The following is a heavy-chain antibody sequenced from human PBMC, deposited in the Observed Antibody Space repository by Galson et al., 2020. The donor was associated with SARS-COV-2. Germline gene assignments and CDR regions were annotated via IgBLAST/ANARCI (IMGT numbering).Heavy chain of an antibody. V-gene: IGHV3-53*01. J-gene: IGHJ4*02. D-gene: IGHD6-6*01. Sequence: GGSLRLSCAASGFTVSSNYMNWVRQAPGKGLEWVSVIYRGGSTNYGGSVKGRFTISSDNSKNTLYLHMNSLRAEDTAVYYCARAHSSSIYFDYWGQGTLVTVSS. CDR1: GFTVSSNY. CDR3: ARAHSSSIYFDY. CDR2: IYRGGST.